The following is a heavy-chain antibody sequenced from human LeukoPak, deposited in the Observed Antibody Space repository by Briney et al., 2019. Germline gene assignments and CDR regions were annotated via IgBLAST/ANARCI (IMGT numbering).Heavy chain of an antibody. Sequence: SETLSLTCAVYGGSFSGCYWSWIRQPPGKGLEWIGEINHSGSTNYNPSLKSRVTISVDTSKNQFSLKLSSVTAADTAVYYCARVGGYYDILTGYYYWGQGTLVTVSS. D-gene: IGHD3-9*01. V-gene: IGHV4-34*01. CDR1: GGSFSGCY. J-gene: IGHJ4*02. CDR2: INHSGST. CDR3: ARVGGYYDILTGYYY.